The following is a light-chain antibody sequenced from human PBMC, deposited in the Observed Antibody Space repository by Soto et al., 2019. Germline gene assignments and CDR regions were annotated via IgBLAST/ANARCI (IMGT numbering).Light chain of an antibody. J-gene: IGKJ2*01. Sequence: DLQMTQSPSTLSAFVGDRVTITCRATQDINNWLAWYQKKPGKAPRLLIYDVSTLQTGVPSRFSGRGSGTEATLIISSLQPDDVATYYCQQYFHYPVTFGRGTKVDIK. CDR3: QQYFHYPVT. CDR2: DVS. CDR1: QDINNW. V-gene: IGKV1-5*01.